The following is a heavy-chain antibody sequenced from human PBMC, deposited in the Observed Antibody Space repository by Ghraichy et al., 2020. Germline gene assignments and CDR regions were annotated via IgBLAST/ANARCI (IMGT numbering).Heavy chain of an antibody. V-gene: IGHV4-61*08. CDR3: ARRRYYDSSGYYYFDY. CDR2: IYYSGST. CDR1: GDSVSSGDQY. J-gene: IGHJ4*02. D-gene: IGHD3-22*01. Sequence: SETLSLTCTVSGDSVSSGDQYWSWIRQPPGKGLEWMGYIYYSGSTTYNPSLKSRVTISGDTSKNQFFLKLSSVTAADTAVYYCARRRYYDSSGYYYFDYWGQGTLVTVSS.